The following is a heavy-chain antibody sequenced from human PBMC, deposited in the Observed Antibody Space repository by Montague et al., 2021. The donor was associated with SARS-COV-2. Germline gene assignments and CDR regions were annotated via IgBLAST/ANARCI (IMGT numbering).Heavy chain of an antibody. CDR3: ARHPLYCSSTGCYEVYFDY. D-gene: IGHD2-2*01. CDR1: GGSISSSSYY. J-gene: IGHJ4*02. Sequence: SETLSLTCTVSGGSISSSSYYWGWIRQPPGKGLEWIGRIYYSGSTYYNPSLKSRVTISVDTSKNQFSLKLSSVTAADTAVYYCARHPLYCSSTGCYEVYFDYWGQGTLVTVSS. V-gene: IGHV4-39*01. CDR2: IYYSGST.